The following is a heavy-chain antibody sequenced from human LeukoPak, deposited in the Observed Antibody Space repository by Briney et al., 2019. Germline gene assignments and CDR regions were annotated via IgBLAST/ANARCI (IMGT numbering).Heavy chain of an antibody. Sequence: SETLSLTCTVSGDSISSSRSYWGWIRQPPGKGLEWIAYINNNWDTNYSPSLKSRATISIDTSKNQFSLNLNSVTAADTAVYYCARFFQYSGSNCHYLDSWGQGTLVTVSS. D-gene: IGHD3-22*01. V-gene: IGHV4-61*05. J-gene: IGHJ4*02. CDR2: INNNWDT. CDR1: GDSISSSRSY. CDR3: ARFFQYSGSNCHYLDS.